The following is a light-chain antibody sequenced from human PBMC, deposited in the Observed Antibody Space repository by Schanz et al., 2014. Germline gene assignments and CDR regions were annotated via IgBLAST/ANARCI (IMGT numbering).Light chain of an antibody. Sequence: QSALTQPASVSGSPGQSITISCTGTSSDVGGYNYVSWYQQHPGKAPKLMISEVSKRPSGVPDRFSGSKSGNTASLTVSGLQAEDEADYYCNSYAGSNNWVFGGGTQLTVL. CDR2: EVS. J-gene: IGLJ7*01. V-gene: IGLV2-8*01. CDR3: NSYAGSNNWV. CDR1: SSDVGGYNY.